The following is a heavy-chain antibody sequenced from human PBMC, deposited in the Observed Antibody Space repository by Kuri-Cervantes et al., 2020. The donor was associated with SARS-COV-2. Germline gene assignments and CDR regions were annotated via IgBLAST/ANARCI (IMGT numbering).Heavy chain of an antibody. CDR3: ARDKGELLWFGETKLDGMDV. J-gene: IGHJ6*02. CDR2: INPSGGST. Sequence: ASVKVSCKAYGYTFSNYGISWGRQAPGQGLEWMGIINPSGGSTSYGQKFQGRVTMTREKSTRAVYMELSSLRSEDTAVYYCARDKGELLWFGETKLDGMDVWGQGTTVTVSS. D-gene: IGHD3-10*01. CDR1: GYTFSNYG. V-gene: IGHV1-46*01.